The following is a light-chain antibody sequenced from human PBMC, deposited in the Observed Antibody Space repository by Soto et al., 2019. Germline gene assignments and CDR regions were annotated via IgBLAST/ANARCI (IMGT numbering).Light chain of an antibody. CDR2: GAS. CDR3: QQYNNWPYT. V-gene: IGKV3-15*01. Sequence: EIVMTQSPATLSVSPGERATLSCRASQSVSSNLAWYQQKPGQAPRLLIYGASTRATGIPARFSGSGSGTEFTLTSSSLQAVDFAVYYCQQYNNWPYTFGQGTKLEIK. J-gene: IGKJ2*01. CDR1: QSVSSN.